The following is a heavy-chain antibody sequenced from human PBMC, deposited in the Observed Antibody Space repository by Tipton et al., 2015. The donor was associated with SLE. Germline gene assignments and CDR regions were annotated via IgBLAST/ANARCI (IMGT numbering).Heavy chain of an antibody. CDR2: INHSGGT. CDR1: GGSFSGYY. Sequence: TLFLTCAVYGGSFSGYYWSWIRQPPGRGLEWIGEINHSGGTNYNPSLNSRVTISVDTSRNQFSLKLTSVTAADSAVYYCARYSLTNWHLDLWGRGTLVTVSS. CDR3: ARYSLTNWHLDL. V-gene: IGHV4-34*01. D-gene: IGHD2-15*01. J-gene: IGHJ2*01.